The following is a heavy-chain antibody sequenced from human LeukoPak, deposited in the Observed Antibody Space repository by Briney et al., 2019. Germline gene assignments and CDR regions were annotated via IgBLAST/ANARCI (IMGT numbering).Heavy chain of an antibody. D-gene: IGHD5-18*01. Sequence: ASVKVSCKASGGTFSSYAISWVRQAPGQGLEWMGIINPSGGSTSYAQKFQGRVTMTRDMSTSTVYMELSSLRSEDTAVYYCASNVDTTPYYYYMDVWGKGTTVTVSS. CDR3: ASNVDTTPYYYYMDV. CDR1: GGTFSSYA. V-gene: IGHV1-46*01. J-gene: IGHJ6*03. CDR2: INPSGGST.